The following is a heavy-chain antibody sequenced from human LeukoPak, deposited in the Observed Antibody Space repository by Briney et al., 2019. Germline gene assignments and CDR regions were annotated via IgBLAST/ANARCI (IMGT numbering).Heavy chain of an antibody. D-gene: IGHD3-16*01. J-gene: IGHJ4*02. CDR2: IYPGDSDT. V-gene: IGHV5-51*01. CDR3: ARHYYDYVWGSYGIDY. CDR1: GYHFSNYW. Sequence: GESLEISCKGSGYHFSNYWIGWGRPVPGKGLEWMGIIYPGDSDTRYSPSFQGRVTISADKSISTAYLQWSSLKASDTAMYYCARHYYDYVWGSYGIDYWGQGTLVTVSS.